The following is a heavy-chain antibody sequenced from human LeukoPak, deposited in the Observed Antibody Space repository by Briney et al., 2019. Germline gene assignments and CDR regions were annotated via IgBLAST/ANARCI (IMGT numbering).Heavy chain of an antibody. CDR3: AKTSPQKYGSGGTCFLGDSDY. CDR2: ISGSGQNT. CDR1: GFTFSGYA. Sequence: GGSLRLSCAASGFTFSGYAMSWGRQAPGKGPQWVSAISGSGQNTYYTNSLKSRFTISRDNSKNTLYLHMNSLRAEDTAVYYCAKTSPQKYGSGGTCFLGDSDYWGQGTQVIVSS. V-gene: IGHV3-23*01. J-gene: IGHJ4*02. D-gene: IGHD2-15*01.